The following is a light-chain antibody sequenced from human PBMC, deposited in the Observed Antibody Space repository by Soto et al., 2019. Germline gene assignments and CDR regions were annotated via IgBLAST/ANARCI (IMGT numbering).Light chain of an antibody. J-gene: IGLJ3*02. V-gene: IGLV1-44*01. Sequence: QSVLTQTPSASGTPGQRVTISCSGSSSNIGSNTVNWYQQLPGTAPKLLIYSNNRRPSGVPERFSGSKSGTSASLAITGLQAEDEADYYCQAYDYSLTAFVFGGGTQLTVL. CDR3: QAYDYSLTAFV. CDR1: SSNIGSNT. CDR2: SNN.